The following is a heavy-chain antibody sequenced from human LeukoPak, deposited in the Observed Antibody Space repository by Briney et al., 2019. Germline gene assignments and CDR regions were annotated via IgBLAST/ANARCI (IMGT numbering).Heavy chain of an antibody. CDR2: INPNSGDT. CDR1: GYTFTSYY. D-gene: IGHD1-26*01. J-gene: IGHJ4*02. V-gene: IGHV1-2*02. Sequence: ASVRVSCKTSGYTFTSYYMHWVRQAPGQGLEWMGWINPNSGDTNYAQKFQGRVTMTRDTSISTAYMELSRLRSDDTAVYYCARHFEGGATSPWGQGTLVTVSS. CDR3: ARHFEGGATSP.